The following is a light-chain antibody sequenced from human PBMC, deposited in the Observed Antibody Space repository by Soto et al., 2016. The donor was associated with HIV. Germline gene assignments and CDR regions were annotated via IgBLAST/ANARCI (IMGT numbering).Light chain of an antibody. V-gene: IGKV1-27*01. Sequence: DIQMTQSPSSLSASVGDRVTITCRASQGISNYLAWYQQKPGKVPKLLIYAASTLQSGVPSRFRGSGSGTDFTLTISGLQPEDVATYYCQQYNSLITFGQGTRLEIK. CDR3: QQYNSLIT. J-gene: IGKJ5*01. CDR2: AAS. CDR1: QGISNY.